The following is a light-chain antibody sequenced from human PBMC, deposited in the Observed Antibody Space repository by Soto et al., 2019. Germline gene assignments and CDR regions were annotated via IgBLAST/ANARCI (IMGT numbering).Light chain of an antibody. CDR2: GAS. V-gene: IGKV3-15*01. J-gene: IGKJ3*01. CDR1: QSVSGT. CDR3: QQYNNWPPVT. Sequence: EIVMPQSPAPLSVSPGERATLSCRASQSVSGTLAWYQQKPGQAPRLLIYGASTRATGIPARFSGSGSGTEFTLTISSLQSEDFAVYYCQQYNNWPPVTFGPGTKVDIK.